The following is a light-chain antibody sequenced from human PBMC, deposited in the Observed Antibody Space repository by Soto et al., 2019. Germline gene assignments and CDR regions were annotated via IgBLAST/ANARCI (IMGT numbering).Light chain of an antibody. J-gene: IGLJ3*02. V-gene: IGLV2-23*02. CDR2: EVS. CDR3: CSYAGSSTWV. CDR1: SSDVGSYNL. Sequence: QSVLTQPASVSGSPGQSITISCTGTSSDVGSYNLVSWYQQHPGKAPKLMIYEVSKRPSGVSNRFSGSKSGNTASLTISGLQAEGEADYYCCSYAGSSTWVFGGGTQLTV.